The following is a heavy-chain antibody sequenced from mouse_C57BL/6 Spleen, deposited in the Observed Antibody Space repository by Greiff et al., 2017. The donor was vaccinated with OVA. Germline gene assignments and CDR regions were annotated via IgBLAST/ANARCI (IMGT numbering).Heavy chain of an antibody. Sequence: EVQLVESGPGLVKPSQSLSLTCSVTGYSITSGYYWNWIRQFPGNKLEWMGYISYDGSNNYNPSLKNRISITRDTSKNQFFLKLNSVTTEDTATYDCARDYGSSYVRYFDYWGQGTTLTVSS. D-gene: IGHD1-1*01. CDR3: ARDYGSSYVRYFDY. V-gene: IGHV3-6*01. CDR1: GYSITSGYY. CDR2: ISYDGSN. J-gene: IGHJ2*01.